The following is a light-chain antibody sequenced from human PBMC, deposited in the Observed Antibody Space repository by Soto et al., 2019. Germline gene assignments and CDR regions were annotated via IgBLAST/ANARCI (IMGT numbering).Light chain of an antibody. CDR3: QKYNIAPFT. J-gene: IGKJ2*01. CDR2: GAS. V-gene: IGKV1-27*01. CDR1: PGIASF. Sequence: DIRVTQSPSSLSASVGDTVSITCRASPGIASFLAWYQHKPGTVPKLLIYGASTLQSWVPSRFSGSGSGTDFTLTISGLQSEDVATYYCQKYNIAPFTFGQGTRLEIK.